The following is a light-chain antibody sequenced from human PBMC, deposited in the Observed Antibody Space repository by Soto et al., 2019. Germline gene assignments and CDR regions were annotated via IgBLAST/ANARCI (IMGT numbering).Light chain of an antibody. CDR1: QAIKNF. CDR2: DAS. Sequence: DFQMTQSPSSLSASVGDRVTITCRATQAIKNFLNWYQQKPGRAPKLLISDASTLQRGVPSRFSGSCSGTHFTFVISSLQPEDVGTYYCQQSDNLPLTFGQGTRLDIK. V-gene: IGKV1-33*01. CDR3: QQSDNLPLT. J-gene: IGKJ5*01.